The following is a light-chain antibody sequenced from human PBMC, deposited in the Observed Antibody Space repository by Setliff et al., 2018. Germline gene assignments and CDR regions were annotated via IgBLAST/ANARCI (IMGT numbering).Light chain of an antibody. V-gene: IGLV2-18*02. J-gene: IGLJ1*01. Sequence: QSVLTQPPSVSGSPGQSVTISCTGTYSDIGGHDRVSWYQQPPGAAPKLIIYEVFHRPSGVPVRFSGSKSGATASLTISGLQAEDEADYFCGSFSSTTTFYVLGPGTKV. CDR2: EVF. CDR3: GSFSSTTTFYV. CDR1: YSDIGGHDR.